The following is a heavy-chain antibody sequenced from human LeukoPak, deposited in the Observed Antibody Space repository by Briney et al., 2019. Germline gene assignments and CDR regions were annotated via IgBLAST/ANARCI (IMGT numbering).Heavy chain of an antibody. Sequence: ASVKVSCKASGYTFTSYDINWVRQATGQGLEWMGWMNPNSGNTGYAQKFQGRVTMTRNTSISTAYMELSRLRSDDTTVYYCARSLYSSGWYYFDYWGQGTLVTVSS. CDR3: ARSLYSSGWYYFDY. J-gene: IGHJ4*02. V-gene: IGHV1-8*01. D-gene: IGHD6-19*01. CDR1: GYTFTSYD. CDR2: MNPNSGNT.